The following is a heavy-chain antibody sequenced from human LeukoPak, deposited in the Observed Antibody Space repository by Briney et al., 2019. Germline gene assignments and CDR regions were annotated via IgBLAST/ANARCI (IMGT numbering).Heavy chain of an antibody. CDR1: GFTFSNYD. J-gene: IGHJ5*02. V-gene: IGHV3-13*01. CDR3: ARDGTGVGWFDP. Sequence: GGSLRLSCAASGFTFSNYDMHWVRQATGKGLEWVSTIGTAGDTYYPGSVKGRFTISRENAKNSLYLQMNSLRAEDTAVYYCARDGTGVGWFDPWGQGTLVTVSS. D-gene: IGHD1-1*01. CDR2: IGTAGDT.